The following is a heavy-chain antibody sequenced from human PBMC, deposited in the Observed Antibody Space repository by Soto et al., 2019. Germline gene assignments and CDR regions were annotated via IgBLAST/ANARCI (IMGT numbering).Heavy chain of an antibody. D-gene: IGHD6-25*01. CDR3: ARSREIIASAGSFDY. V-gene: IGHV3-23*01. J-gene: IGHJ4*02. CDR2: ISTGGGST. CDR1: VFTFSSHV. Sequence: WWSLRLSCAASVFTFSSHVMSWCRQAPGKGLEWVSGISTGGGSTDYADSVKGRFTISRDNSKNTLHLQMKSLRAEDTAVYYCARSREIIASAGSFDYWGQGTLVTVS.